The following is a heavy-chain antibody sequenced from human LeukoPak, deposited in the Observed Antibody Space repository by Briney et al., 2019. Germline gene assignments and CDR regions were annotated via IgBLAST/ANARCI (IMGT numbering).Heavy chain of an antibody. J-gene: IGHJ5*02. CDR1: GVTFSDCA. CDR3: ARVNFRDYRGYTWFEP. V-gene: IGHV3-49*03. Sequence: PGGSLRLSCKGSGVTFSDCAVTWFRQTPGKGLEWVGFVRTKTHGGAPAIAASVRGRFNVSRDDSAGIAYLQMTSLRTEDTAMYYCARVNFRDYRGYTWFEPWGQGTLVTVSS. D-gene: IGHD3-10*01. CDR2: VRTKTHGGAP.